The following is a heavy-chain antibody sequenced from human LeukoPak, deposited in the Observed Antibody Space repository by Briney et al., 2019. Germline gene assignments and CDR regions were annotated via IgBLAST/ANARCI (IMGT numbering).Heavy chain of an antibody. CDR3: ARLAFYGSRGSLNWFDP. CDR2: IYHSGST. V-gene: IGHV4-38-2*01. Sequence: PSETLSLTCAVSGYSISSGYYWGWIRQPPGKGLEWIGSIYHSGSTYYNPSLKSRVTISVDTSKNQFSLKLSSVTAADTAVYYCARLAFYGSRGSLNWFDPWGQGTLVTVSS. CDR1: GYSISSGYY. J-gene: IGHJ5*02. D-gene: IGHD3-10*01.